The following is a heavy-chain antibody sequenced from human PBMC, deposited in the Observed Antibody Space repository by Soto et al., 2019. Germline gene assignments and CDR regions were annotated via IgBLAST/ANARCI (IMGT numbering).Heavy chain of an antibody. D-gene: IGHD2-8*02. CDR2: MNPNSGNT. CDR1: GYTFTSYD. J-gene: IGHJ6*03. V-gene: IGHV1-8*01. CDR3: ARGWSYIEHYYYYMDV. Sequence: ASVKVSCKASGYTFTSYDINWVRQATGQGLEWMGWMNPNSGNTGYAQKFQGRVTMTRNTSISTAYMELSSLRSEDTAVYYCARGWSYIEHYYYYMDVSGKGTTVTVSS.